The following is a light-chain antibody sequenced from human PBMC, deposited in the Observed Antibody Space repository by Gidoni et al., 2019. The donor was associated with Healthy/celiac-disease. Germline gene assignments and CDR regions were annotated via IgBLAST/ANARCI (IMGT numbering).Light chain of an antibody. CDR3: QQYGSF. J-gene: IGKJ3*01. V-gene: IGKV3-20*01. CDR2: GAA. Sequence: EIVLTPSPGTLSLSPGERATLSCRASQSVSSSYLAWYQQKPGQAPRLLIYGAASRATGIPDRFSGSGSGTDFTLTISRLEPEDFAVYYCQQYGSFFGPXTKVDIK. CDR1: QSVSSSY.